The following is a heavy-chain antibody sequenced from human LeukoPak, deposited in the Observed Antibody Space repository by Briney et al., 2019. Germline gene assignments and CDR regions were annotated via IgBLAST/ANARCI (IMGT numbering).Heavy chain of an antibody. CDR1: GYTFTGYW. V-gene: IGHV5-51*01. D-gene: IGHD4-23*01. CDR2: ISPGDSDT. Sequence: SGESLKISCKSSGYTFTGYWIGWVRQMPGKSLEWMGIISPGDSDTRYSPSFQGQVTMSADKSINTAYLQWGSLKASDTAMYYCARGRGATVITNFDYWGQGTLVSVSS. J-gene: IGHJ4*02. CDR3: ARGRGATVITNFDY.